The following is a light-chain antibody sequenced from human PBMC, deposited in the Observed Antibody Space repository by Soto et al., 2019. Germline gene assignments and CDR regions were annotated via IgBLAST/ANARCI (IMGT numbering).Light chain of an antibody. V-gene: IGKV2-30*02. CDR2: KVP. J-gene: IGKJ5*01. Sequence: DVVMTQSPLSLRVTVGQPASIACGSIQSVVHSDGIAYFSWFQQRPGRSPRRLSCKVPHRVSGVPARSSGSGQWSDFALKISRVEAEDVGVYYCMHGTHWQITFGRGTGLEIX. CDR3: MHGTHWQIT. CDR1: QSVVHSDGIAY.